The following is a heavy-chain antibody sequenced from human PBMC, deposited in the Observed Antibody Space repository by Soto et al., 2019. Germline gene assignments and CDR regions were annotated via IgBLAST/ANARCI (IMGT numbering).Heavy chain of an antibody. Sequence: GASVKVSCKASGGTFSSYAISWVRQAPGQGLEWMGGIIPIFGTANYAQKFQGRVTITADESTSTAYMELGSLRSEDTAVYYCASPTLLYYCGMDVWGQGTTVTVS. CDR2: IIPIFGTA. CDR1: GGTFSSYA. J-gene: IGHJ6*02. V-gene: IGHV1-69*13. CDR3: ASPTLLYYCGMDV.